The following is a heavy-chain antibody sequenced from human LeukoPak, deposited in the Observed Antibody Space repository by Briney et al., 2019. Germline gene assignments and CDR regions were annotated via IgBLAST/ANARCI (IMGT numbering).Heavy chain of an antibody. D-gene: IGHD3-10*01. CDR1: GFNFRAYW. V-gene: IGHV3-53*01. Sequence: GGSLRLSCTTSGFNFRAYWMGWVRQAPGKGLEWVSVIYGGGSTYYADSVKGRSTISRDNSQNTMYLQVNDLRAEDTAVYYCATWPGSWYGEDYWGQGTLVTVSS. J-gene: IGHJ4*02. CDR3: ATWPGSWYGEDY. CDR2: IYGGGST.